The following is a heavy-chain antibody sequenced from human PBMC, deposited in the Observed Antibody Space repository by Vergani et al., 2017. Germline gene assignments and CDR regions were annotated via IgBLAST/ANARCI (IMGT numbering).Heavy chain of an antibody. V-gene: IGHV3-30*02. CDR1: GFTFSSYG. Sequence: QVQLVESGGGVVQPGGSLRLSCAASGFTFSSYGMHWVRQAPGKGLEWVAFIRYDGSNKYYADSVKGRFTNSRDNSKNTLYLQMNSLRAEDTAVYYCAKDLDDILTGPFDYWGQGTLVTVSS. D-gene: IGHD3-9*01. CDR2: IRYDGSNK. CDR3: AKDLDDILTGPFDY. J-gene: IGHJ4*02.